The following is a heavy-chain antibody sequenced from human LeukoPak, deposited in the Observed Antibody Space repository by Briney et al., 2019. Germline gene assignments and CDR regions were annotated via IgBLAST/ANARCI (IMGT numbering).Heavy chain of an antibody. CDR2: ISYDGSNK. CDR1: GFTFSSYA. J-gene: IGHJ4*02. Sequence: GRSLRLSCAASGFTFSSYAMPWVRQAPGKGLEWVAVISYDGSNKYYADSVKGRFTISRDNSKNTLYLQMNSLRAEDTAVYYCARDYDSSGQPDYWGQGTLVTVSS. D-gene: IGHD3-22*01. V-gene: IGHV3-30-3*01. CDR3: ARDYDSSGQPDY.